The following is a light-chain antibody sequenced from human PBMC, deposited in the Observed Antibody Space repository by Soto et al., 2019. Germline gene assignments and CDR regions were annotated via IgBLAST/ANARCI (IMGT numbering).Light chain of an antibody. Sequence: QSVLTQPASVSGSPGQSITISCTGTSSDVGSYNYVSWYQQHPGKAPKLMIYEVSDRPSGISSRFSGSKSGNTASLTISGLQTEDEADYYCSSYTSSSTPFGHGIKSPS. V-gene: IGLV2-14*01. CDR1: SSDVGSYNY. CDR2: EVS. CDR3: SSYTSSSTP. J-gene: IGLJ1*01.